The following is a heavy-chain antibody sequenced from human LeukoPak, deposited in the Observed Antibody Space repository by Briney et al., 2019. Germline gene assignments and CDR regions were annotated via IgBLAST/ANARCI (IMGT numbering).Heavy chain of an antibody. D-gene: IGHD2-15*01. Sequence: GGSLRLSCAASGFTFSSYGMHWVRQAPGKRLEWVSAISGSGGSTYYADSVKGRFTISRDNSKNTLYLQMNSLRAEDTAVYYCAKEVVPNDYYYYYMDVWGKGTTVTVSS. CDR3: AKEVVPNDYYYYYMDV. CDR2: ISGSGGST. V-gene: IGHV3-23*01. J-gene: IGHJ6*03. CDR1: GFTFSSYG.